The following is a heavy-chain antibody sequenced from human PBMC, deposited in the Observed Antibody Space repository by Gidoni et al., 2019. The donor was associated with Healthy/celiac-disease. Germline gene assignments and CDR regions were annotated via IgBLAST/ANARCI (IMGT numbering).Heavy chain of an antibody. V-gene: IGHV1-69*04. Sequence: QVQLVQSGAEVKKPGSSVKVSCKASGGTFSSYAISWVRQAPGQGLEWMGRIIPILGIANYAQKFQGRVTITADKSTSTAYMELSSLRSEDTAVYYCARDGLELSYGMDVWGQGTTVTVSS. CDR3: ARDGLELSYGMDV. CDR1: GGTFSSYA. CDR2: IIPILGIA. D-gene: IGHD1-7*01. J-gene: IGHJ6*02.